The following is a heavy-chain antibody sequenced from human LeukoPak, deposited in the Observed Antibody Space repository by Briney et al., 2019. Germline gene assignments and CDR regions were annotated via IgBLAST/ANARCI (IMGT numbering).Heavy chain of an antibody. CDR3: ERGLLVWGYSYGYDY. D-gene: IGHD5-18*01. CDR1: GYTFTSYG. CDR2: ISAYNGNT. Sequence: ASVKVSCKASGYTFTSYGTSWVRQAPGQGLEWMGWISAYNGNTNYAQKLQGRVTMTTDTSTSTDYMELRRLRSDDTAVYYCERGLLVWGYSYGYDYWGQGTLVTVSS. V-gene: IGHV1-18*01. J-gene: IGHJ4*02.